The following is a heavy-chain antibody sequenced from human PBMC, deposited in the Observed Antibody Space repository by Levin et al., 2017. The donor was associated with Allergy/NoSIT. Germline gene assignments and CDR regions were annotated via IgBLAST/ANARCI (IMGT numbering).Heavy chain of an antibody. CDR3: TRSRDCSGGACYRGVFDY. CDR1: GITVSSHY. D-gene: IGHD2-15*01. J-gene: IGHJ4*02. V-gene: IGHV3-66*01. Sequence: GESLKISCAASGITVSSHYMSWVRQAPGRGLEWVSAIYSGGTTYYADSVKGRFTISRDNSKSTLYLQMNTLRVEDTAVYCCTRSRDCSGGACYRGVFDYWGQGILVTASS. CDR2: IYSGGTT.